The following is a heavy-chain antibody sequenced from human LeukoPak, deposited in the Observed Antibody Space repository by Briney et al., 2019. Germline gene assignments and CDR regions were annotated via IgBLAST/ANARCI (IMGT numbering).Heavy chain of an antibody. CDR3: AREALSALKGYYYDSSGSDYFDY. CDR1: GYTFTSYA. D-gene: IGHD3-22*01. CDR2: INPSGGST. V-gene: IGHV1-46*01. Sequence: ASVKVSCKASGYTFTSYAMHWVRQAPGQGLEWMGIINPSGGSTSYAQKFQGRVTMTRDTSTSTVYMELSSLRSEDTAVYYCAREALSALKGYYYDSSGSDYFDYWGQGTLVTVSS. J-gene: IGHJ4*02.